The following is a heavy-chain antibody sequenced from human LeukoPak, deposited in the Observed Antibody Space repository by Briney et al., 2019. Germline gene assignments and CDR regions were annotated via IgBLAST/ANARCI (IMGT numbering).Heavy chain of an antibody. CDR2: IYYGGST. D-gene: IGHD3-9*01. V-gene: IGHV4-59*08. CDR3: ARGFDAHNAFDI. Sequence: PSETLSLNCTVSGGSISGYYWSWIRQSPQKGLEWIAYIYYGGSTNYNPSLRSRVTISVDTSKNQFSLKLTSVTAADTAVYYCARGFDAHNAFDIWGQGTMVTVSS. J-gene: IGHJ3*02. CDR1: GGSISGYY.